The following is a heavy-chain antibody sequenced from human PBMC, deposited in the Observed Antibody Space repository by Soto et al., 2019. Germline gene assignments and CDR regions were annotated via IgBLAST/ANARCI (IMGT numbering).Heavy chain of an antibody. V-gene: IGHV3-74*01. Sequence: TGGSMRLSCAASGFPFSSYWRHWVRNAPGKGLVWVSRINSDGSSTSYADSVKGRFTISRDNAKNTLYLQMNSLRAEDTAVYYCARELPLEWLSYNWFDPWGQGTLVTVSS. CDR3: ARELPLEWLSYNWFDP. J-gene: IGHJ5*02. CDR1: GFPFSSYW. D-gene: IGHD3-3*01. CDR2: INSDGSST.